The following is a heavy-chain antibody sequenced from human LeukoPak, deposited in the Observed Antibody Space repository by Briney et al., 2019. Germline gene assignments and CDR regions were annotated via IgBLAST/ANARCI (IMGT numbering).Heavy chain of an antibody. J-gene: IGHJ4*02. Sequence: GGSLRLSCAASRFTFSNYVMNWVRQAPGKGLEWVSGIGGSDGSTYYADSVKGRFTISRDNSKNTLYLQMNSLRAEDTALYYCTKGTWIQLWSLLDSWGQGTLVAVSS. CDR2: IGGSDGST. V-gene: IGHV3-23*01. CDR1: RFTFSNYV. CDR3: TKGTWIQLWSLLDS. D-gene: IGHD5-18*01.